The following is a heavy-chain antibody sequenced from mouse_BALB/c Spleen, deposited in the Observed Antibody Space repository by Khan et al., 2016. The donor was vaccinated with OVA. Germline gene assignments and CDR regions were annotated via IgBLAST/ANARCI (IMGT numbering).Heavy chain of an antibody. CDR3: ARLAYYYNSEGFAY. CDR1: GFTFSTYG. Sequence: EVELVESGGDLVKPGGSLKLSCAASGFTFSTYGMSWVRQTPDMRLEWVATISSGGHYTYYPDSVKGRFTISRDNAKNTLYLQMSSLKSEETAIYCCARLAYYYNSEGFAYWGQGTLVTVSA. CDR2: ISSGGHYT. D-gene: IGHD1-1*02. J-gene: IGHJ3*01. V-gene: IGHV5-6*01.